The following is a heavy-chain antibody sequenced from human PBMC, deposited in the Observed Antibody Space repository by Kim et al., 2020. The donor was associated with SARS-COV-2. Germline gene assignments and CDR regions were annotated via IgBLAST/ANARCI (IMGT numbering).Heavy chain of an antibody. V-gene: IGHV1-46*01. CDR2: INPSGADT. J-gene: IGHJ6*02. Sequence: ASVKVSCKASGYTFTNYYMHWVRQAPGQGLEWMGIINPSGADTRYAQKFQGRVTMTRDTSTSTVYMELYSLRSEDTAVYYCARDSYGSGYYYGMDAWGQGTTVTVSS. D-gene: IGHD3-10*01. CDR1: GYTFTNYY. CDR3: ARDSYGSGYYYGMDA.